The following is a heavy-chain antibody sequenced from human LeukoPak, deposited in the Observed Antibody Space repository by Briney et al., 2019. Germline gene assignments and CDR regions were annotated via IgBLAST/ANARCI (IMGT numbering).Heavy chain of an antibody. Sequence: SETLSLTCTVSGGSISSYYWSWVRQPPGKGLEWIGYIYYSGSTNYNPSLKSRVTISVDTSKNQFSLKLSSVTAADTAVYYCAREKDYYYGMDVWGQGTTVTVSS. J-gene: IGHJ6*02. CDR2: IYYSGST. CDR3: AREKDYYYGMDV. V-gene: IGHV4-59*01. CDR1: GGSISSYY.